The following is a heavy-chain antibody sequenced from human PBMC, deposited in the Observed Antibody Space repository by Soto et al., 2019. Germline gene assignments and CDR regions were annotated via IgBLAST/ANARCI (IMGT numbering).Heavy chain of an antibody. CDR1: GGSFSGHS. V-gene: IGHV4-34*01. CDR3: SASAYDTNGYYRFDP. CDR2: INHSGRV. Sequence: PSETLSLTCAVYGGSFSGHSWTWIRQSPGKGLEWIGDINHSGRVNYSPSLKSRVTISLDTSKNKFSLTLSAVTAADTAMYYCSASAYDTNGYYRFDPWGEGTLVTVSS. D-gene: IGHD3-22*01. J-gene: IGHJ5*01.